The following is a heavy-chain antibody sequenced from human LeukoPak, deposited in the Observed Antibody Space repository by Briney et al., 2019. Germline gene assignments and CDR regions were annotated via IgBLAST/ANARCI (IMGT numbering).Heavy chain of an antibody. CDR1: GFTFNTYA. V-gene: IGHV3-30*04. Sequence: HPGGSLRLSCATSGFTFNTYAFHWVRQAPGKGLEWVAVISYDGRNKYFADSMQGRFTISRDNSKNTLYLQMNSLRAEDTAVYYCARGGPLYSYYGLDVWGKGTTVTVSS. CDR2: ISYDGRNK. D-gene: IGHD1-26*01. CDR3: ARGGPLYSYYGLDV. J-gene: IGHJ6*04.